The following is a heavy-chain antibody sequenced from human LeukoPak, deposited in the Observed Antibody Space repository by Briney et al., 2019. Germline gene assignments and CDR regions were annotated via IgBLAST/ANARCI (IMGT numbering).Heavy chain of an antibody. CDR3: ASFRQSPGDYSNDMDV. V-gene: IGHV4-4*02. Sequence: PSETLSLTCAVSGGSISSNNWWIWVRQSPEKGLEWIGEIYHDGSTNYNPSLKSRVTISMDKSKNQLSLKLSSVTAADAAVYYCASFRQSPGDYSNDMDVWGQGTTVTVSS. D-gene: IGHD3-10*01. CDR1: GGSISSNNW. CDR2: IYHDGST. J-gene: IGHJ6*02.